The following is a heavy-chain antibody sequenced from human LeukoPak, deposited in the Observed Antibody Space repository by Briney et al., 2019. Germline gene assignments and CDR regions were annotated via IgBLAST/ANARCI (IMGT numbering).Heavy chain of an antibody. CDR1: GFTLSSDW. V-gene: IGHV3-7*01. CDR2: IKQDGSEK. D-gene: IGHD3-22*01. CDR3: ARDRSGYSFC. Sequence: GGSLRLSCAASGFTLSSDWMSWLRQAPGKGLEWVANIKQDGSEKYYVDSVKGRFTSSRDNAKSSLYLQMNSLRDEDTAVYHCARDRSGYSFCWGRGTLVTVSS. J-gene: IGHJ4*02.